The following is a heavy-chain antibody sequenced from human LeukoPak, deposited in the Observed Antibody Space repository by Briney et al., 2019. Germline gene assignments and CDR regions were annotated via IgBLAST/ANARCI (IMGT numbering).Heavy chain of an antibody. V-gene: IGHV3-30*04. J-gene: IGHJ4*02. CDR2: ISYDGSYK. D-gene: IGHD1-14*01. CDR3: ARGQTGYSVY. CDR1: GFTFSSYA. Sequence: PGRSLRLSCAASGFTFSSYAMHWVRQAPGKGLEWVAVISYDGSYKYYADSVKGRFTISRDNAKNSLYLQMNSLRAEDTAVYYCARGQTGYSVYWGQGTLVTVSS.